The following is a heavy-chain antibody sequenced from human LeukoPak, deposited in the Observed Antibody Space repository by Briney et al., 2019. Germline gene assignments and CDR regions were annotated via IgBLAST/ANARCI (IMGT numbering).Heavy chain of an antibody. CDR3: AKDHAGSGRDFEY. CDR1: GFTFITTV. V-gene: IGHV3-30*04. CDR2: MSSDGIKA. Sequence: RGSLRLSCATSGFTFITTVVHWVRQAPGKGLEWVGRMSSDGIKAYYAASVKGRFTVSRDSSKDILYLQMNSLRDAETAMYYCAKDHAGSGRDFEYWGQGTRVTVSS. J-gene: IGHJ4*02. D-gene: IGHD2-15*01.